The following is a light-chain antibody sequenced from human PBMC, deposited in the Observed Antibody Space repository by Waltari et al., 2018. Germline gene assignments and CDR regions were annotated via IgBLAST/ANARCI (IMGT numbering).Light chain of an antibody. Sequence: QSVLTQPPSASGTPGQRVPIPCSGSLSTLERTTVNWYRQLPGTAPKPLIYGENQRPSGVPDRFSGSKSGTSASLAISGLQSADEADYYCAGWDDSLNGPVFGGGTKLTVL. CDR1: LSTLERTT. CDR3: AGWDDSLNGPV. J-gene: IGLJ3*02. CDR2: GEN. V-gene: IGLV1-44*01.